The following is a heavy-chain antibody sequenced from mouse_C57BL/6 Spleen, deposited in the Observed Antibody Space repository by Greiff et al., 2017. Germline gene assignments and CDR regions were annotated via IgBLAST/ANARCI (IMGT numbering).Heavy chain of an antibody. Sequence: QVHVKQPGAELVMPGASVKLSCKASGYTFTSYWMHWVKQRPGQGLEWIGEIDPSDSYTNYNQKFKGKSTLTVDKSSSTAYMQLSSLTSEDSAVYYCARGGYYAWYFDVWGTGTTVTVSS. D-gene: IGHD2-3*01. CDR2: IDPSDSYT. J-gene: IGHJ1*03. V-gene: IGHV1-69*01. CDR3: ARGGYYAWYFDV. CDR1: GYTFTSYW.